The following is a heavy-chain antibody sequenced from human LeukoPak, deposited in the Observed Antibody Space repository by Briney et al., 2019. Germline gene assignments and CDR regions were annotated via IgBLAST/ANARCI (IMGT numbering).Heavy chain of an antibody. Sequence: PGGSLRLSCAASGFTFSDYYMSWIRQAPGKGLEWVSYISSSGSTIYYADSVKGRFTISSDNAKYSLYLQMNSLRAENTAVYYWARDKSSSWGYYYYGMDVWGQGTTVTVSS. CDR3: ARDKSSSWGYYYYGMDV. D-gene: IGHD6-13*01. J-gene: IGHJ6*02. CDR2: ISSSGSTI. V-gene: IGHV3-11*01. CDR1: GFTFSDYY.